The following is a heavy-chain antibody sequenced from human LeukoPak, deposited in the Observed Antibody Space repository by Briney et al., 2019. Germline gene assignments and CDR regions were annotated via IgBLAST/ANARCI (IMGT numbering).Heavy chain of an antibody. CDR3: AKVVRTIVVVVAATLGVRVFDY. CDR2: ISDSGANT. V-gene: IGHV3-23*01. Sequence: GGSLRLSCAASGFTFSTYAMSWVRQAPGKGLEWVSTISDSGANTYYADSVKGRFTISRDNSKNTLYLQMNSLRAEDTAVYYCAKVVRTIVVVVAATLGVRVFDYWGQGTLVTVSS. CDR1: GFTFSTYA. D-gene: IGHD2-15*01. J-gene: IGHJ4*02.